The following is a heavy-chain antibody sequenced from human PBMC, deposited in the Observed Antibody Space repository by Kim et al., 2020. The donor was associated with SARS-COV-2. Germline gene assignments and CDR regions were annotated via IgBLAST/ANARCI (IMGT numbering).Heavy chain of an antibody. CDR3: ARGRYFDGSWNY. V-gene: IGHV4-59*09. D-gene: IGHD3-9*01. Sequence: NYTPSLKGRVTISVDTSKTQFSLKLSSVTAADTAVYYCARGRYFDGSWNYWGQGTLVTVSS. J-gene: IGHJ4*02.